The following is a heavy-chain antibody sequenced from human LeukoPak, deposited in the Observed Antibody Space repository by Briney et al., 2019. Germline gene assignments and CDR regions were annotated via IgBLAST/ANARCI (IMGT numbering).Heavy chain of an antibody. CDR1: GFTFSSYG. D-gene: IGHD6-13*01. V-gene: IGHV3-30*02. CDR3: AKGGESSSWTGYYYYMDV. J-gene: IGHJ6*03. CDR2: IRCDGSNK. Sequence: GGSLRLSCAASGFTFSSYGMHWVRQAPGKGLEWVAFIRCDGSNKYYADSVKGRFTISRDNSKNTLYLQMNSLRAEDTAVYYCAKGGESSSWTGYYYYMDVWGKGTTVTISS.